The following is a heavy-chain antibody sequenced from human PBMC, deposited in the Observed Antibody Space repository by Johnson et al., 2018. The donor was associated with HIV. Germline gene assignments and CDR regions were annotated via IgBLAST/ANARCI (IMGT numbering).Heavy chain of an antibody. Sequence: QVQLVESGGGVVQPGGSLRLSCAASGFTFSSYGMHWVRQAPGKGLEWVAFIRYDGSNKYYADSVKGRFTISRDNSKNTLYLQMNSLRAEDTAVYYCARVKGATNALDIWGPGTLVTVSS. CDR1: GFTFSSYG. J-gene: IGHJ3*02. D-gene: IGHD1-26*01. V-gene: IGHV3-30*02. CDR3: ARVKGATNALDI. CDR2: IRYDGSNK.